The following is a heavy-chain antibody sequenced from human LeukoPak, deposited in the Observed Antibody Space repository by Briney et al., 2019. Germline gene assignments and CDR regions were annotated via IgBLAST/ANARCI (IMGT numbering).Heavy chain of an antibody. CDR3: ARDRLRYTNWAFDY. CDR1: GGTFSSYA. J-gene: IGHJ4*02. Sequence: SVKVSCKASGGTFSSYAISWVRQAPGQGLEWMGGIIPIFGTANYAQKFQGRVTITTDESTSTAYMELSSLRSEDTAVYYCARDRLRYTNWAFDYWGQGTLATVSS. D-gene: IGHD7-27*01. V-gene: IGHV1-69*05. CDR2: IIPIFGTA.